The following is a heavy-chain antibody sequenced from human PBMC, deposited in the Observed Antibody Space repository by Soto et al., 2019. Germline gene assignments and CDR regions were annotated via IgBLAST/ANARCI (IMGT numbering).Heavy chain of an antibody. J-gene: IGHJ4*02. CDR2: ISSSSSYI. CDR1: GFTFSSYS. Sequence: GGSLRLSCAASGFTFSSYSMNWVRQAPGKGLEWVSSISSSSSYIYYADSVKGRFTISRDNAKNSLYLQMNSLRAEDTAVYYCARAPTVVTPTLDYWGQGNLVTVSS. CDR3: ARAPTVVTPTLDY. V-gene: IGHV3-21*01. D-gene: IGHD2-15*01.